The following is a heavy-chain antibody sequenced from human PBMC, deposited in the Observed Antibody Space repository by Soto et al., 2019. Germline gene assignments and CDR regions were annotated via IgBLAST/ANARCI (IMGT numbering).Heavy chain of an antibody. D-gene: IGHD6-6*01. CDR2: VWHDGSEK. J-gene: IGHJ5*02. Sequence: GGSLRLSCAASGFTFNDYGMHWVRQAPGKGLEWVAVVWHDGSEKYYADSVKGRFTISRDNSKNTLDLQMNSLRDEDTAVYYCAREFGQFSSYRFDPWGQGTLVTVSS. CDR3: AREFGQFSSYRFDP. V-gene: IGHV3-33*01. CDR1: GFTFNDYG.